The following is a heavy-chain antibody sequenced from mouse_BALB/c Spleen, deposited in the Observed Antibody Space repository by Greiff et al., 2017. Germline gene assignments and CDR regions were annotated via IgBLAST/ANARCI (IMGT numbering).Heavy chain of an antibody. CDR1: GFTFSSFG. D-gene: IGHD4-1*01. V-gene: IGHV5-17*02. CDR2: ISSGSSTI. Sequence: EVQGVESGGGLVQPGGSRKLSCAASGFTFSSFGMHWVRQAPEKGLEWVAYISSGSSTIYYADTVKGRFTISRDNPKNTLFLQMTSLRSEDTAMYYCAGYSAWGGFAYWGQGTLVTVSA. J-gene: IGHJ3*01. CDR3: AGYSAWGGFAY.